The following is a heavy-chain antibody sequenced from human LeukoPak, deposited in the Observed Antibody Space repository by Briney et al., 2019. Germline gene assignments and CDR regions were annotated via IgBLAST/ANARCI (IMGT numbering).Heavy chain of an antibody. J-gene: IGHJ4*02. CDR1: GFTFSSYG. D-gene: IGHD1-26*01. CDR3: AREYSGSSYFDY. CDR2: ISGSSSYI. Sequence: GGSLRLSCAASGFTFSSYGINWVRQAPGRGLEWVSYISGSSSYIYYADSVKGRFTISRDNAKNSLYLQMNSLRVEDTAVYYCAREYSGSSYFDYWGQGTLVTVSS. V-gene: IGHV3-21*01.